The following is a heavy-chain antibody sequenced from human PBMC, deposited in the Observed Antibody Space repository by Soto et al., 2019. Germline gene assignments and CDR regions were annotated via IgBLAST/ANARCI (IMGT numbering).Heavy chain of an antibody. CDR3: ARERVLLWFGELTSYYGMDV. J-gene: IGHJ6*02. V-gene: IGHV3-53*01. CDR2: IYSGGST. CDR1: GFTVSSNY. Sequence: GGSLRLSCAASGFTVSSNYMSWVRQAPGKGLEWVSVIYSGGSTYYADSVKGRFTISRDNSKNTLYLQMNSLRAEDTAVYYCARERVLLWFGELTSYYGMDVWGQGTTVTVSS. D-gene: IGHD3-10*01.